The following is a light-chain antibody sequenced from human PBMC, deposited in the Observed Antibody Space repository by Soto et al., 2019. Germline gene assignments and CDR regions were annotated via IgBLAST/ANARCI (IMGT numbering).Light chain of an antibody. V-gene: IGKV3-15*01. CDR1: QSVSSN. Sequence: EIGMTQSPATLSLSPGERATLSCRASQSVSSNLAWYQQKPGQAPRLLIYGASTRATGIPARFSGSGSGTEFTLTISSLQSEDFAVYYCQQYNNWPGTFGQGTKVDIK. CDR3: QQYNNWPGT. CDR2: GAS. J-gene: IGKJ1*01.